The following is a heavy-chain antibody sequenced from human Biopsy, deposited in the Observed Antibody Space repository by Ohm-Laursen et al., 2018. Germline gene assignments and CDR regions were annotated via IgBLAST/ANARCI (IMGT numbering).Heavy chain of an antibody. D-gene: IGHD2/OR15-2a*01. J-gene: IGHJ6*02. CDR2: ISYDGSKT. CDR3: AKDKGTFNFYYYGMDV. Sequence: RSLRLSCSASGFTFSNSGMHWVRQAPGKGLEWVAAISYDGSKTDYGDSVKGRLNISRDNSKNTLDLQMSSLRVEDTAAYFCAKDKGTFNFYYYGMDVWGQGTTVTVSS. V-gene: IGHV3-30*18. CDR1: GFTFSNSG.